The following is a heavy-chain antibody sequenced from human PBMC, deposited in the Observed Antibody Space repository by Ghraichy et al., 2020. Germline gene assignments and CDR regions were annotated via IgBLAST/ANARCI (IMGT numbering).Heavy chain of an antibody. V-gene: IGHV4-31*03. Sequence: SETLSLTCTVSGGSISSGGYYWSWIRQHPGKGLEWIGYIYYSGSTYYNPSLKSRVTISVDTSKNQFSLKLSSVTAADTAVYYCAGYYDFWSGSYAAGWFDPWGQGTLVTVSS. CDR1: GGSISSGGYY. D-gene: IGHD3-3*01. CDR2: IYYSGST. J-gene: IGHJ5*02. CDR3: AGYYDFWSGSYAAGWFDP.